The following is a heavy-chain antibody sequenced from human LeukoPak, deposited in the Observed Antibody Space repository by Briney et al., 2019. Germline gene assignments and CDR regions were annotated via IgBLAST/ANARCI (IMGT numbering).Heavy chain of an antibody. J-gene: IGHJ4*02. CDR2: ISGSGGST. CDR3: AKAYYDFWSGYHIRGSGFDY. D-gene: IGHD3-3*01. CDR1: GFTFSSYA. V-gene: IGHV3-23*01. Sequence: PGGSLRLSCAASGFTFSSYAMSWVRQAPGKGLEWVSAISGSGGSTYYADSVKGRFTISRDNSKNPLYLQMNSLRAEDTAVYYCAKAYYDFWSGYHIRGSGFDYWGQGTLVTVSS.